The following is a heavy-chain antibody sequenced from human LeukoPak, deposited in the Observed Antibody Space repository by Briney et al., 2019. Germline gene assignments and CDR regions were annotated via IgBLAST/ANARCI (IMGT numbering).Heavy chain of an antibody. CDR1: GFTFSSYA. CDR3: ASYMVRESFDY. J-gene: IGHJ4*02. V-gene: IGHV3-23*01. D-gene: IGHD3-10*01. Sequence: GGSLRLSCAASGFTFSSYAMSWVRQAPGKGLEWVSAISGSGGSTYHADSVKGRFTISRDNSKNTLYLQMNSLRAEDTAVYYCASYMVRESFDYWGQGTLVTVSS. CDR2: ISGSGGST.